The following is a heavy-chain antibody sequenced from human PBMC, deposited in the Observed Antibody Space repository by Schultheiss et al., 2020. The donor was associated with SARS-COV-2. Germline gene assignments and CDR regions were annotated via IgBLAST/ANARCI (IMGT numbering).Heavy chain of an antibody. Sequence: GESLKISCAASGFTFSDYYMSWIRQAPGKGLEWVAVIWYDGSNKYYADSVKGRFTISRDNAKNSLYLQMNSLRAEDTAVYYCAKVYTGFGGVIVPFDYWGQGTLVTVSS. V-gene: IGHV3-33*03. CDR3: AKVYTGFGGVIVPFDY. J-gene: IGHJ4*02. D-gene: IGHD3-16*02. CDR2: IWYDGSNK. CDR1: GFTFSDYY.